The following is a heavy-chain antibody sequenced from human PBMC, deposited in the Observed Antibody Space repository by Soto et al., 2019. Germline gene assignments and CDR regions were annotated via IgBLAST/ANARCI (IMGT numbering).Heavy chain of an antibody. D-gene: IGHD5-12*01. Sequence: EVQLLESGGGLVQPGGSLRLSCAASGFTFSSYAMSWVRQAPGKGLEWVSAISGSGGSTYYADSVKGRFTISRDNSKNTLYLQMNSLRAEDTAVYYCARHISSRVYDFPTFDYWGQGTLVTVSS. V-gene: IGHV3-23*01. CDR2: ISGSGGST. CDR3: ARHISSRVYDFPTFDY. CDR1: GFTFSSYA. J-gene: IGHJ4*02.